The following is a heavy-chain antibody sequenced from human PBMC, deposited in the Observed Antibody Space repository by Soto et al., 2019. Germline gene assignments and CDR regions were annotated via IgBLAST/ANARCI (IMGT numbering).Heavy chain of an antibody. CDR1: GGSISSYY. D-gene: IGHD3-9*01. CDR2: IYYSGST. CDR3: ARVTLLTGVEYYFDY. Sequence: PSETLSLTCTVSGGSISSYYWSWIRQPPGKGLEWIGYIYYSGSTNYNPSLKSRVTISVDTSKNTLYLQMNSLRAEDTGGYYCARVTLLTGVEYYFDYWGQGTPVTVS. V-gene: IGHV4-59*12. J-gene: IGHJ4*02.